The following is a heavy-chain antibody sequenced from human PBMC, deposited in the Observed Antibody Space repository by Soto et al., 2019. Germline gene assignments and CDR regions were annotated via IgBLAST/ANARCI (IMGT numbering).Heavy chain of an antibody. D-gene: IGHD5-12*01. CDR2: IYYSGST. CDR3: ARAYAGFDNGWDV. V-gene: IGHV4-59*01. J-gene: IGHJ6*02. CDR1: GDSIRSYY. Sequence: PSETLSLTCTFSGDSIRSYYWTCIRQPPGKGLELIGYIYYSGSTRYNPSLKSRVTISVDMSKNQFSLKLSSVIAADTAVYYCARAYAGFDNGWDVWGQGTAVTVXS.